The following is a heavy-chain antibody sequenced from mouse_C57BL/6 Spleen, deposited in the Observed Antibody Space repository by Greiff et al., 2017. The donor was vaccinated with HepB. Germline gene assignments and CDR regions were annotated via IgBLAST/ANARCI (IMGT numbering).Heavy chain of an antibody. J-gene: IGHJ2*01. Sequence: VQGVESGPGLVAPSQSLSITCTVSGFSLTSYAISWVRQPPGKGLEWLGVIWTGGGTNYNSALKSRLSISKDNSKSQVFLKMNSLQTDDTARYYCARNHITTVVAYYFDYWGQGTTLTVSS. CDR2: IWTGGGT. CDR1: GFSLTSYA. CDR3: ARNHITTVVAYYFDY. D-gene: IGHD1-1*01. V-gene: IGHV2-9-1*01.